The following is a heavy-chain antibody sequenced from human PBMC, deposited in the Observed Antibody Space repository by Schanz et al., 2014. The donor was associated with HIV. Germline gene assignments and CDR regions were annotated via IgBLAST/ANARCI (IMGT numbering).Heavy chain of an antibody. CDR2: INPNSGDT. J-gene: IGHJ2*01. CDR1: GYTFTNYF. D-gene: IGHD3-22*01. Sequence: QVQLVQSGAEVKKPGASVKVSCKASGYTFTNYFIHWVRQAPGQGLEWMGWINPNSGDTDYAQKFQGRVTMTRDTSISTAYMELRRLRYDDTAVYYCAMGPDYYDSSAYYRVGLWYFDLWGRGTLVTVSS. V-gene: IGHV1-2*02. CDR3: AMGPDYYDSSAYYRVGLWYFDL.